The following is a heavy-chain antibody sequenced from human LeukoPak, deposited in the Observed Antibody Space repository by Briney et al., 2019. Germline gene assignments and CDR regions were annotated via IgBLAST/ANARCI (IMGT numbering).Heavy chain of an antibody. Sequence: GASVKLSCKASGYTXTGYNIAGERQGPGQGLELMECINPSSAGTNYAHKFHGRVTMTRDTSISTAYMELSRLRSDDTAVYYCARDRIVVVPAAMRGYYYYGMDVWGQGTTVTVSS. J-gene: IGHJ6*02. CDR2: INPSSAGT. CDR1: GYTXTGYN. V-gene: IGHV1-2*07. D-gene: IGHD2-2*01. CDR3: ARDRIVVVPAAMRGYYYYGMDV.